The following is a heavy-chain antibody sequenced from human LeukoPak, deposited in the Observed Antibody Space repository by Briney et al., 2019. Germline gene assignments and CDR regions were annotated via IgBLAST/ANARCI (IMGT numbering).Heavy chain of an antibody. V-gene: IGHV1-2*02. CDR1: GYTFTGYY. CDR3: SRRNCYDAFDI. CDR2: INPNSGYT. D-gene: IGHD2-21*01. Sequence: ASAKVSCMPSGYTFTGYYIHCVRQAPGQGLEWMGWINPNSGYTNYAQKFQGRVTMTRDTSISTAYMELIRLRSDDTAVYYCSRRNCYDAFDIWGQGTMVTVSS. J-gene: IGHJ3*02.